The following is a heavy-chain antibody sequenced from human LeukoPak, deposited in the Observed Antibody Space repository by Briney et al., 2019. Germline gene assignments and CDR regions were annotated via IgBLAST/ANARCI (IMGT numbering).Heavy chain of an antibody. D-gene: IGHD6-13*01. J-gene: IGHJ4*02. CDR3: AKARAGDITAAFNY. Sequence: GGSLRLSCAASGFTFSSYAMSWVRQAPGKGLEWGSAISGSGGSTYYADSVKGRFTISRDDSKNTLYLQMNSLRAEDTAVYYCAKARAGDITAAFNYWGQGTLVTVSS. V-gene: IGHV3-23*01. CDR1: GFTFSSYA. CDR2: ISGSGGST.